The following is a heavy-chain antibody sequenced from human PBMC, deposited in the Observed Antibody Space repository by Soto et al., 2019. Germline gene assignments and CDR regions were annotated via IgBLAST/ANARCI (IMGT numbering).Heavy chain of an antibody. Sequence: SQTLSLTGAISGDSVSSNRAAWNWIRQSPSRGLEWLGRTYYRSKWYNDYALFVKSRISINPDTSKNQFSLHLNSVTPDDTAVYYCARDPPDFHSAFDFWGQGTPVTVSS. CDR3: ARDPPDFHSAFDF. CDR1: GDSVSSNRAA. CDR2: TYYRSKWYN. D-gene: IGHD4-4*01. V-gene: IGHV6-1*01. J-gene: IGHJ4*02.